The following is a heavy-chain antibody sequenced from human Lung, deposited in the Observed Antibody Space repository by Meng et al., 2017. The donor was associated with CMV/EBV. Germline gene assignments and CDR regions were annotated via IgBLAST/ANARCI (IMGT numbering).Heavy chain of an antibody. D-gene: IGHD1-1*01. V-gene: IGHV1-2*04. J-gene: IGHJ4*02. Sequence: QVQLAQAGAEVKEPGASVKLSCKTSGYTFIDYHIHWVRQAPGQGLEWMGWISPYNGDTIYARDLQGWVTMTRDTSNRTLYMEVSRLRFDDTAVYYCARAIVKNGKRQFDYWGQGTLVTVSS. CDR1: GYTFIDYH. CDR2: ISPYNGDT. CDR3: ARAIVKNGKRQFDY.